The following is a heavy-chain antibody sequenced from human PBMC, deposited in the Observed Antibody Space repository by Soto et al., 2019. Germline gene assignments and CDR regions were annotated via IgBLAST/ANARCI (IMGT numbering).Heavy chain of an antibody. J-gene: IGHJ5*02. D-gene: IGHD6-13*01. CDR1: GGSISSYY. V-gene: IGHV4-59*06. CDR3: ARVFSDSSSFFDP. Sequence: SETLSLTCTVSGGSISSYYWSWIRQHPGKGLEWIGYIYYSGSTYYNPSLRSRVTISVDTSKNQFSLKLSSVTAADTAVYYCARVFSDSSSFFDPWGQGTLVTVSS. CDR2: IYYSGST.